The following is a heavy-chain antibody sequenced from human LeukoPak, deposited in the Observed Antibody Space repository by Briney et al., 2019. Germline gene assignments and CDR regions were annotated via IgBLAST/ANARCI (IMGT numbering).Heavy chain of an antibody. J-gene: IGHJ4*02. D-gene: IGHD3-3*01. CDR1: GFTFKNFA. CDR3: SSSGVEEWQGLHF. Sequence: GGSLRLSCAASGFTFKNFAMNWVRQTPGKGLEWISYISSSSTTIYYSDSVKGRFTISRDNTKNSLFLQMNSLSSEDTAVYYCSSSGVEEWQGLHFWGQGTLVTVSS. V-gene: IGHV3-48*04. CDR2: ISSSSTTI.